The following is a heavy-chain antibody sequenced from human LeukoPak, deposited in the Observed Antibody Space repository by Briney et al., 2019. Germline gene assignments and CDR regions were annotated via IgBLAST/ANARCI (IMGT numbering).Heavy chain of an antibody. CDR2: IYYTGNT. D-gene: IGHD3-10*01. V-gene: IGHV4-38-2*02. Sequence: SETLSLTCSVSGDSITGYYWGWIRQPPGKGLEWIGNIYYTGNTYYNSSLKSRVTISLDTSKNQFSLKLSSVTAADTAVYYCARSDGYGLVGIWGQGTMVTVSS. J-gene: IGHJ3*02. CDR1: GDSITGYY. CDR3: ARSDGYGLVGI.